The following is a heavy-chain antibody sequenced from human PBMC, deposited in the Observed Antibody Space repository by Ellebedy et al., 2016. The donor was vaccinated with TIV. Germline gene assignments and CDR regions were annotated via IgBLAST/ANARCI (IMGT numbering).Heavy chain of an antibody. J-gene: IGHJ6*02. CDR1: GCIVSSNF. CDR2: IFSDDST. CDR3: ARDRSMDV. Sequence: GESLKISCAASGCIVSSNFMSWVRQAPGKGLEWVSVIFSDDSTYYADSVKGRFTISRDISKNTLYLQMTSLRAEDTAVYYCARDRSMDVWGQGTTVTVSS. V-gene: IGHV3-53*01.